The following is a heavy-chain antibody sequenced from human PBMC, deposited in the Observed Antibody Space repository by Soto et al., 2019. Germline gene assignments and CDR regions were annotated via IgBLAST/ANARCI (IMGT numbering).Heavy chain of an antibody. CDR1: GFTFRSYW. CDR3: ARVRGIAAAGTKVFDP. Sequence: EVQLVESGGGLVQPGGSLRLSCAASGFTFRSYWMSWVRQAPGKGLEWVANIKQDGSEKYYVDSVKGRFTISRDNAKNSLYLQMNSLRAEDTAVYYCARVRGIAAAGTKVFDPWGQGTLVTVSS. CDR2: IKQDGSEK. D-gene: IGHD6-13*01. J-gene: IGHJ5*02. V-gene: IGHV3-7*03.